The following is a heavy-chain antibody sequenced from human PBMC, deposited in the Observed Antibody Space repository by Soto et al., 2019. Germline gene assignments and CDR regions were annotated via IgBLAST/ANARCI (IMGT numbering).Heavy chain of an antibody. V-gene: IGHV3-23*01. Sequence: QPGGSLRLSCAASGFTFSSYAMSWVRQAPGKGLEWVSAISGSGGSTYYADSVKGRFTISRDNSKNTLYPQMNSLRAEDTAVYYCTASSGWYNAFDIWGQGTMVTVSS. CDR2: ISGSGGST. CDR3: TASSGWYNAFDI. J-gene: IGHJ3*02. D-gene: IGHD6-19*01. CDR1: GFTFSSYA.